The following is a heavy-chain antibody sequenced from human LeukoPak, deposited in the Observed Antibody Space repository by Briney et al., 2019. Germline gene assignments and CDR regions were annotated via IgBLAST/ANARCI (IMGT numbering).Heavy chain of an antibody. J-gene: IGHJ4*02. Sequence: KPSETLSLTCTVSGYSISSGYYWGWIRQPPGKGLEWIGSIYHSGSTYYNPSLKSRVTISVDTSKNQFSLKLSSVTAADTAVYYCARDPGSGYEEHFDYWGQGTLVTVSS. CDR3: ARDPGSGYEEHFDY. V-gene: IGHV4-38-2*02. D-gene: IGHD5-12*01. CDR1: GYSISSGYY. CDR2: IYHSGST.